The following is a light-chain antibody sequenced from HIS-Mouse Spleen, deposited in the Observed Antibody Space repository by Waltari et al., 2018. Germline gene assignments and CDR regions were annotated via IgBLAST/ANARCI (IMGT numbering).Light chain of an antibody. V-gene: IGLV3-21*03. CDR1: NIGSKS. Sequence: SYVLTQPPSVSVAPGKTARITCGGNNIGSKSGHWYQQKPGQAPVLVVYDDSDRPSGFPGRFSGSNSGNTATRTISRVEAGDEADYYCQVWDSSSDHVVFGGGTKLTVL. CDR2: DDS. CDR3: QVWDSSSDHVV. J-gene: IGLJ2*01.